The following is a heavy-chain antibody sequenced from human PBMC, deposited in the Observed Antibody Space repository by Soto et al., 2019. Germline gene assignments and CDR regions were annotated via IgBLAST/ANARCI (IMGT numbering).Heavy chain of an antibody. Sequence: SETLSLTCTVSGGSISSGGYYWSWIRQHPGKGLEWIGYIYYSGSTYYNPSLKSRVTISVDTSKNQFSLKLSSVTAADTAVYYCARSPIAAAGIRWFDPWGQGTLVTVSS. V-gene: IGHV4-31*03. CDR2: IYYSGST. CDR1: GGSISSGGYY. CDR3: ARSPIAAAGIRWFDP. D-gene: IGHD6-13*01. J-gene: IGHJ5*02.